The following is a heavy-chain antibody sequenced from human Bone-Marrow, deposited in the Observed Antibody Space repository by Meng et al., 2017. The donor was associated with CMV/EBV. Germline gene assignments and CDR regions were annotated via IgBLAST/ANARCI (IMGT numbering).Heavy chain of an antibody. V-gene: IGHV4-34*01. J-gene: IGHJ5*02. CDR3: ARGFYSSSWHYWFDP. D-gene: IGHD6-13*01. Sequence: YGVSFSGDYGSRIRQPAGKGLGWVGEINHSGSTSCGPSVKGRVTISVDTSKNQFSLKLSSVTAADTAVYYCARGFYSSSWHYWFDPWGQGTLVTVSS. CDR1: GVSFSGDY. CDR2: INHSGST.